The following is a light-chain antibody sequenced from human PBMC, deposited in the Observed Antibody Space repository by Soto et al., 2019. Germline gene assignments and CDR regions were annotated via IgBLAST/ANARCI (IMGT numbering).Light chain of an antibody. CDR1: SSDVGGYNY. CDR2: GVY. Sequence: QSALTQPPSASGSPGQSVTISCTGSSSDVGGYNYVSWYQQHPGKAPKLMIYGVYKRPSGVPDRFSGSKSGNTASLTVSGLQAEDEADYYCSSHAGSINVAFGGGTQLTVL. J-gene: IGLJ2*01. V-gene: IGLV2-8*01. CDR3: SSHAGSINVA.